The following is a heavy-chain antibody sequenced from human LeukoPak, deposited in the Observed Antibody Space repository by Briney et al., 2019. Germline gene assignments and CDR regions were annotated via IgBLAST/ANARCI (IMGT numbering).Heavy chain of an antibody. Sequence: PETLSLTCTVSGGSISSSSYYWGWIRQPPGKGLEWIGSIYYSGSTYYNPSLKGRVTISVDTSKNQFSLKLSSVTAADTAVYYCARLPTVTFCDFWGQGTLVTVSS. J-gene: IGHJ4*02. CDR1: GGSISSSSYY. V-gene: IGHV4-39*01. CDR3: ARLPTVTFCDF. CDR2: IYYSGST. D-gene: IGHD4-17*01.